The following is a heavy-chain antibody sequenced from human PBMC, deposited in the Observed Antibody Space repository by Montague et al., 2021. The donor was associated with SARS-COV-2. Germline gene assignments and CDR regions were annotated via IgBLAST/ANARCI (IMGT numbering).Heavy chain of an antibody. CDR2: IDWDDDK. Sequence: PPLVKPTQTLTLTCTFSGFSLSTSGMCVSWIRQPPGKALEWLARIDWDDDKYYSTSLKTRLTISKDTSKNQMVLTMTNMDPVDTATYYCARILVAAAGSPFDPWGQGTLVTVSS. D-gene: IGHD6-13*01. CDR1: GFSLSTSGMC. J-gene: IGHJ5*02. V-gene: IGHV2-70*11. CDR3: ARILVAAAGSPFDP.